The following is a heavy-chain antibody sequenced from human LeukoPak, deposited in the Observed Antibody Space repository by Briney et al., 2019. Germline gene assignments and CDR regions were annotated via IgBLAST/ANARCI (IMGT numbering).Heavy chain of an antibody. J-gene: IGHJ6*02. CDR1: GFTVSTNY. D-gene: IGHD6-13*01. Sequence: GGSLRLSCAASGFTVSTNYMIWVRQAPGKGLEWVSVIYSGGSTYYADSVKGRFTISRDNSKNTLYLQMNSLRAEGTAVYHCARALAAAAPYGMDVWGQGTTVTVSS. CDR3: ARALAAAAPYGMDV. V-gene: IGHV3-53*01. CDR2: IYSGGST.